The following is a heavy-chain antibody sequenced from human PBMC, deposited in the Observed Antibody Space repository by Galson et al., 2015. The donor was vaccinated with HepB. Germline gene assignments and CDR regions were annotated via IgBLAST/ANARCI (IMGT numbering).Heavy chain of an antibody. Sequence: SVKVSCKASGGTFSSYAISWVRQAPGQGLEWMGRIIPILGIANYAQKFQGRVTITADKSTNTAYMELSSLRSEDTAVYYCARDSLAAAASPFDYWGQGTLVTVSS. V-gene: IGHV1-69*04. CDR1: GGTFSSYA. D-gene: IGHD6-13*01. CDR2: IIPILGIA. J-gene: IGHJ4*02. CDR3: ARDSLAAAASPFDY.